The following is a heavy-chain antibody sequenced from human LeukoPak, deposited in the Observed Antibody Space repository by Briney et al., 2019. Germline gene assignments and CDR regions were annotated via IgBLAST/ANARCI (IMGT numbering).Heavy chain of an antibody. CDR1: GFTFSSYN. CDR3: ARDFAYDFWSGYLAYYYGLVV. J-gene: IGHJ6*02. CDR2: ISSSSSTI. V-gene: IGHV3-48*02. Sequence: GGSLRLSCAASGFTFSSYNMNWVRQAPGKGLEWVSYISSSSSTIYYADSVKGRFTISGDNAKNSLYLQMNSLRDDDTAVYYCARDFAYDFWSGYLAYYYGLVVWGQGTTVTVSS. D-gene: IGHD3-3*01.